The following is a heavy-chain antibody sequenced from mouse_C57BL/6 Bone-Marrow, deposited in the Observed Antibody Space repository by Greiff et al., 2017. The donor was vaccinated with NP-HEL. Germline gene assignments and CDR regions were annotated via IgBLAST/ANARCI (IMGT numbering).Heavy chain of an antibody. CDR1: GYTFTDYY. CDR3: ARWFPYLYFDV. J-gene: IGHJ1*03. CDR2: IYPGSGNT. D-gene: IGHD2-2*01. Sequence: QVQLKQSGAELVRPGASVKLSCKASGYTFTDYYINWVKQRPGQGLEWIARIYPGSGNTYYNEKFKGKATLTAEKSSSTAYMQLSSLTSEDSAVYFCARWFPYLYFDVWGTGTTVTVSS. V-gene: IGHV1-76*01.